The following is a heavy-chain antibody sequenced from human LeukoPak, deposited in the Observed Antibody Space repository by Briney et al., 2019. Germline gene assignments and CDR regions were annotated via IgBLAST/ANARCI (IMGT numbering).Heavy chain of an antibody. J-gene: IGHJ6*03. CDR3: ARQPYFYYYLDV. D-gene: IGHD5-18*01. CDR2: IVGDSTIE. V-gene: IGHV3-23*01. CDR1: GFGFNNDA. Sequence: PGGSLRLSCAASGFGFNNDAMTWVRQPPGKGLEWVSTIVGDSTIEYYADSVKGRFTISSDNSKTMLFLHMNSLRAEDTAIYYCARQPYFYYYLDVWGKGTTVTVTS.